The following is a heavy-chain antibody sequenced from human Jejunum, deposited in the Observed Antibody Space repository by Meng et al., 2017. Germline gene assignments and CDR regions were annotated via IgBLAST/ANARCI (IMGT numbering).Heavy chain of an antibody. CDR2: IYHGGNT. D-gene: IGHD2-2*01. CDR3: VRGEFAMLARFDF. Sequence: QVQRQEAGAGRGKPSGTRSGTGAVSGGYINKENWWSWVRQSPERGLEWIGEIYHGGNTNYNPSLKRRVTMSVDESTNQMSLKLTSVTAADTAVYYCVRGEFAMLARFDFWGQGILVTVSS. V-gene: IGHV4-4*02. J-gene: IGHJ4*02. CDR1: GGYINKENW.